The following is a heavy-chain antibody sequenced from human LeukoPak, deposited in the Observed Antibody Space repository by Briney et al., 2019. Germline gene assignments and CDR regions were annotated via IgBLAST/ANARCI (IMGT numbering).Heavy chain of an antibody. CDR3: ARDGMRAQYDYVWGSYRH. Sequence: PGGSLRLSCAASGFTFSSYWMHWVRQAPGKGLVWVSRINSDGSNTSYADSVKGRFTISRDNAKNTLYLQMNSLRAEDTAVYYCARDGMRAQYDYVWGSYRHWGQGTLVTVSS. D-gene: IGHD3-16*02. CDR1: GFTFSSYW. V-gene: IGHV3-74*01. CDR2: INSDGSNT. J-gene: IGHJ4*02.